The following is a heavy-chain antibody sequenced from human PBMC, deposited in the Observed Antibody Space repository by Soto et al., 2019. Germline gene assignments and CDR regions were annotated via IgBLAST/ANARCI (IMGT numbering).Heavy chain of an antibody. D-gene: IGHD2-15*01. J-gene: IGHJ4*02. CDR3: ASRGTTTYCSGGSCYARGFDY. CDR2: IYYSGST. Sequence: QVQLQESGPGLVKPSQTLSLTCTVSGGSISSGDYYWSWIRQPPGKGLEWIGYIYYSGSTYYNPSLKSRVTRSVDTSKNKFSLKLSSVTAADTAGYYCASRGTTTYCSGGSCYARGFDYWGQGTLVTVSS. V-gene: IGHV4-30-4*01. CDR1: GGSISSGDYY.